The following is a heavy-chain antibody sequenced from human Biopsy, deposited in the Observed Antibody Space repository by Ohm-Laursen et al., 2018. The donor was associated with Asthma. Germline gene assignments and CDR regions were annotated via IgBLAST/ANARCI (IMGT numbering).Heavy chain of an antibody. V-gene: IGHV4-30-2*01. CDR2: LFSSGAT. CDR3: ARMNTMIQAANYYSYAMDV. CDR1: GDSINSGGYS. D-gene: IGHD3-22*01. Sequence: QTLSLTCAVSGDSINSGGYSWDWMRQPPGKGLGGVGYLFSSGATYYNPSLKSRVIISVDRSKRQFSLKVNSVTAADTAVYYCARMNTMIQAANYYSYAMDVWGLGTTVTVSS. J-gene: IGHJ6*02.